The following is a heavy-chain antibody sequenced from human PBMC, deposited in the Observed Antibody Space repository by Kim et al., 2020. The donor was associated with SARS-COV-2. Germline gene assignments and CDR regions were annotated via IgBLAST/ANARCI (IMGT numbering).Heavy chain of an antibody. CDR1: GGSIISNSYY. D-gene: IGHD3-10*01. V-gene: IGHV4-39*01. CDR3: ARRGGSGRSHDY. J-gene: IGHJ4*02. CDR2: ICYSGST. Sequence: SETLSLTCTVSGGSIISNSYYWGWIRQPPGKGLEWIGSICYSGSTYYNPSLKSRVTISVDTSKNQFSLILNSVTAADTAVYYCARRGGSGRSHDYWGQG.